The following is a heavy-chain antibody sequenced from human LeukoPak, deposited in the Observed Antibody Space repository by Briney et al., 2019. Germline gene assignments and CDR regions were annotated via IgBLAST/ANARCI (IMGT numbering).Heavy chain of an antibody. J-gene: IGHJ4*02. CDR3: AREIFWSGYYSNLHFDY. CDR2: ISSSSSYI. Sequence: PGGSLRLSCVASEFTFSSYNMNWVRQAPGKGLEWVSSISSSSSYIYYADAVKGRFTISRDNAKNSLYLQMNSLRAEDTAVYYCAREIFWSGYYSNLHFDYWGRGTLVTVSS. CDR1: EFTFSSYN. V-gene: IGHV3-21*01. D-gene: IGHD3-3*01.